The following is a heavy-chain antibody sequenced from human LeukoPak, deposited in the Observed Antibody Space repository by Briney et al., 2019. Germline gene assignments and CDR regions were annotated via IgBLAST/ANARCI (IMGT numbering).Heavy chain of an antibody. V-gene: IGHV1-8*01. CDR2: MNPNSGNT. D-gene: IGHD6-6*01. Sequence: GASVKVSCTASGYTFTSYDISWVRQATGQGLEWMGWMNPNSGNTGYAQKFQGRVTMTRNTSISTAYMELSSLRSEDTAVYYCARGGESSIAARPVDYWGQGTLVTVSS. CDR1: GYTFTSYD. CDR3: ARGGESSIAARPVDY. J-gene: IGHJ4*02.